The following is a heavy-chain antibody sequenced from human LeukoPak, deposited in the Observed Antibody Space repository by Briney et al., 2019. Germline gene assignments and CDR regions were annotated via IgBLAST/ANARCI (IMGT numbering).Heavy chain of an antibody. CDR2: IYYSGTT. CDR1: GGSNSGSSYY. J-gene: IGHJ4*02. V-gene: IGHV4-39*01. Sequence: SETLSLTCTVSGGSNSGSSYYWGWIRQPPGKVLEWIGRIYYSGTTYYSPSLKSRVTISVDTSKNQFSLNLSSVTAADTAVYYCARQLPPLRMTAYDYWGQGTLVTVSS. CDR3: ARQLPPLRMTAYDY. D-gene: IGHD1-14*01.